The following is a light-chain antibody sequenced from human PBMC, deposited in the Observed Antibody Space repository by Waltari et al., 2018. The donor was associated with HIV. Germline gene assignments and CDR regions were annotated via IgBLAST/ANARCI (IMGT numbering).Light chain of an antibody. CDR2: SAS. J-gene: IGKJ1*01. V-gene: IGKV1-8*01. CDR3: QQYHTYPWT. CDR1: QDISSS. Sequence: AIRMTQSPSSFSASTGDRVTITCRASQDISSSLAWYQQKPGKPPKLLMFSASTLQSGVPSRFSGSGSGTDFILTITCLQSEDFATYYCQQYHTYPWTFGQGTKVEIK.